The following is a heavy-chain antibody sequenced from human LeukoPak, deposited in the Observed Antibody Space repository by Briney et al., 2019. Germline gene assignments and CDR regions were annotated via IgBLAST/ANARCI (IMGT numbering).Heavy chain of an antibody. D-gene: IGHD1-26*01. CDR2: IYYSGNT. CDR3: ARGPGRYYEFDY. CDR1: GASISSYY. V-gene: IGHV4-59*01. Sequence: PSETLSLTCTVSGASISSYYWSWIRQPPGKGLEWIAYIYYSGNTNYNPSLKSRVTISVDRSKNQFSLKLSSVTAADTAAYYCARGPGRYYEFDYWGQGTLVTVSS. J-gene: IGHJ4*02.